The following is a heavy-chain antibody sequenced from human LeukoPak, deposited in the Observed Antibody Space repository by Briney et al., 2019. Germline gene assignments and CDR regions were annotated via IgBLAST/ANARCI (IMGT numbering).Heavy chain of an antibody. D-gene: IGHD2-2*02. V-gene: IGHV1-2*02. J-gene: IGHJ6*03. CDR2: INPNSGGT. Sequence: GASVKVSCKASGYTFTGYYMHWVRQAPGQRLEWMGWINPNSGGTNYAQKFQGRVTMTRDTSISTAYMELSRLRSDDTAVYYCASIGYCSSTSCYTFDYYYYMDVWGKGTTVTVSS. CDR1: GYTFTGYY. CDR3: ASIGYCSSTSCYTFDYYYYMDV.